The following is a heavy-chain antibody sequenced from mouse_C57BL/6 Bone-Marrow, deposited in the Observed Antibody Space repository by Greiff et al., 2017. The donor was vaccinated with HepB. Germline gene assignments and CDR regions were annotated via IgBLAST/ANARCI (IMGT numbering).Heavy chain of an antibody. CDR3: ARDSNYDYAMDY. CDR1: GYTFTSYG. D-gene: IGHD2-5*01. Sequence: VQGVESGAELARPGASVKLSCKASGYTFTSYGISWVKQRTGQGLEWIGEIYPRSGNTYYNEKFKGKATLTADKSSSTAYMELRSLTSEDSAVYFCARDSNYDYAMDYWGQGTSVTVSS. V-gene: IGHV1-81*01. CDR2: IYPRSGNT. J-gene: IGHJ4*01.